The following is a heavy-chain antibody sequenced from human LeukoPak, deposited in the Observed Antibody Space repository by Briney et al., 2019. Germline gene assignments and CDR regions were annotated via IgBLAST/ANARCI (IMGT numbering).Heavy chain of an antibody. D-gene: IGHD3-16*01. CDR2: ISYDGSNK. V-gene: IGHV3-30*18. CDR1: GFTFSSYG. Sequence: PGGSPRLSCAASGFTFSSYGMHWVRQAPGKGLEWAAVISYDGSNKYYADSVKGRFTISRDNSKNTLYLQMNSLRAEDTAVYYCAKDAMSLYDYVWGRAFDIWAKGQWSPSLQ. J-gene: IGHJ3*02. CDR3: AKDAMSLYDYVWGRAFDI.